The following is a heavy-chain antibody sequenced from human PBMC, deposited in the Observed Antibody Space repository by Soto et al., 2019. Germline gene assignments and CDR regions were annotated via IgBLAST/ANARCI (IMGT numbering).Heavy chain of an antibody. J-gene: IGHJ4*02. Sequence: PGGSLRLSCAASGFTFSSYGMHWVRQAPGKGLEWVAVISYDGSNKYYADSVKGRFTISRGNSKNTLYLQMNSLRAEDTAVYYCAKDLQPPPLGELSLAVDNWGRGTLVTVSS. CDR3: AKDLQPPPLGELSLAVDN. D-gene: IGHD3-16*02. CDR2: ISYDGSNK. V-gene: IGHV3-30*18. CDR1: GFTFSSYG.